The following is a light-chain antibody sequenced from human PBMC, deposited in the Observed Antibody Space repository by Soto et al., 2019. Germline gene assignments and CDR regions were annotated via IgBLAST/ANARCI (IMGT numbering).Light chain of an antibody. Sequence: EIVMTQSPATLSVSPGERATLSCRASQSVGSNLAWYQQKPGQAPRLLIYGASTMATGIPARFSGSGSGTEFTLTIRSLQSEDFAIYFCQQYNNWPPDRTFGQGTKVEIK. CDR3: QQYNNWPPDRT. CDR2: GAS. J-gene: IGKJ1*01. V-gene: IGKV3-15*01. CDR1: QSVGSN.